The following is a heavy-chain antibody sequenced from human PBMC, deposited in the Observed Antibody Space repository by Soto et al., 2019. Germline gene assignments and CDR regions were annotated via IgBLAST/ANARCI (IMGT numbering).Heavy chain of an antibody. D-gene: IGHD4-17*01. J-gene: IGHJ3*02. CDR1: GGTFSTSS. Sequence: QVQLVQSGAEVKKPGSSVKVSCKASGGTFSTSSINWVRQAPGQRPEWMGNILPIFGTADYAQKFQGRVTITADKSTNTAYMEVRSLLSEDTAVYYCARRHEYGGNSDAFDIWGQGTVVTVSS. V-gene: IGHV1-69*14. CDR3: ARRHEYGGNSDAFDI. CDR2: ILPIFGTA.